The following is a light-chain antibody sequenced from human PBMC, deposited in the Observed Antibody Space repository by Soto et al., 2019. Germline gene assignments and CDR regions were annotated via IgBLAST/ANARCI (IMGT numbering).Light chain of an antibody. CDR2: DVT. Sequence: QSALTQPRSVSGSPGQSVTDSCTGTSSDVGGYNYVSWYQHHPGKAPKLIVYDVTQRPSGIPDRFSGSKSGNTASLTISGLQPDDEADYHCCSYADNYFYVFGSGTKLTVL. CDR1: SSDVGGYNY. CDR3: CSYADNYFYV. J-gene: IGLJ1*01. V-gene: IGLV2-11*01.